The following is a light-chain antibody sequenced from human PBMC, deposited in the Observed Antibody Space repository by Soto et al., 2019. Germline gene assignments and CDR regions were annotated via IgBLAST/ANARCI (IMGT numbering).Light chain of an antibody. V-gene: IGKV1-5*01. CDR1: ESIRTW. Sequence: DIQMTQSPSTLSASIGDRVTMTCRASESIRTWLAWYQHKPGKAPKFLIYDASTLESGVPSRFSGSGSGTDFTLTISSLQPDDFATYYCQQYNNYPRTFGQGTKGDIK. J-gene: IGKJ1*01. CDR2: DAS. CDR3: QQYNNYPRT.